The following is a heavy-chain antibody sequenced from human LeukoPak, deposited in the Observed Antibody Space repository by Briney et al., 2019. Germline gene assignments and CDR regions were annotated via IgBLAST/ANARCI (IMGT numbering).Heavy chain of an antibody. Sequence: ASVRVSCKASGGTFSSYAISWVRQAPGQGLEWMGGIIPIFGTANYAQKFQGRVTITTDESTSTAHMELSSLRSEDTAVYYCARGITIFNWFDPWGQGTLVTVSS. CDR2: IIPIFGTA. CDR1: GGTFSSYA. J-gene: IGHJ5*02. V-gene: IGHV1-69*05. D-gene: IGHD3-9*01. CDR3: ARGITIFNWFDP.